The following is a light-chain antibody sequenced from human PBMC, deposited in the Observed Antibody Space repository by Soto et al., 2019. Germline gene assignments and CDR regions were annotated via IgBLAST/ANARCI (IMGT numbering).Light chain of an antibody. Sequence: IVLTPSPATLSLSPGERATLSCRASQSVSSYLAWYQQKPGQAPRLLIYGASSRATGIPDRFSGSGSGTDFTLAIRRLEPQDFAVYYCHQFGYSPRTFGQGTKVDIK. CDR2: GAS. V-gene: IGKV3-20*01. CDR3: HQFGYSPRT. CDR1: QSVSSY. J-gene: IGKJ1*01.